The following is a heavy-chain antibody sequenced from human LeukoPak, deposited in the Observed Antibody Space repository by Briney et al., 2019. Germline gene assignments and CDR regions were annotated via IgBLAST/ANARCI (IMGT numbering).Heavy chain of an antibody. Sequence: ASVKVSCKASGYSFFSYDINWVRQAPGQGLEWMGWMNPNSANTGYAQKFQGRVTLTRNTSIHTAYMELSGLRSDDTAVYYCARGPARFDYWGQGTLVTVSS. J-gene: IGHJ4*02. CDR1: GYSFFSYD. CDR2: MNPNSANT. V-gene: IGHV1-8*01. CDR3: ARGPARFDY.